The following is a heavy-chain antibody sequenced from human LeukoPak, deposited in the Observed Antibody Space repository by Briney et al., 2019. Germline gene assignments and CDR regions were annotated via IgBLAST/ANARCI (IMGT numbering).Heavy chain of an antibody. Sequence: GGSLRLSCAASGFTFRSYWMSWVRQALGKGPEWVANIKQDGSEKYYVDSVKGRFTISRDNAKNSLHLQMNSLRAEDTAVYYCATNWNGGAVDYWGQGTLVTVSS. J-gene: IGHJ4*02. CDR3: ATNWNGGAVDY. CDR1: GFTFRSYW. CDR2: IKQDGSEK. D-gene: IGHD1-1*01. V-gene: IGHV3-7*01.